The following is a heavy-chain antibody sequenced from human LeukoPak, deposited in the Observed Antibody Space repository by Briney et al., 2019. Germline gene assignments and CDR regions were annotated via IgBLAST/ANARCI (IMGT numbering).Heavy chain of an antibody. CDR3: ARGIATMVRGVPYYYYGMDV. D-gene: IGHD3-10*01. CDR1: GGSFSGYY. CDR2: INHSGST. Sequence: SETLSLTCAVYGGSFSGYYWSWIRQPPGKGLEWIGEINHSGSTNYNPSLKSRVTISVDTSKNQFSLKLSSVTAADTAVYYCARGIATMVRGVPYYYYGMDVWGQGTTVTVSS. V-gene: IGHV4-34*01. J-gene: IGHJ6*02.